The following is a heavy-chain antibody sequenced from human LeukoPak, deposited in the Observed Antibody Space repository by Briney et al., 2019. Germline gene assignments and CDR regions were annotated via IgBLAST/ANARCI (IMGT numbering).Heavy chain of an antibody. J-gene: IGHJ4*02. D-gene: IGHD2/OR15-2a*01. Sequence: GGSLRLSCAASGFTFSSYGMHWVRQAPGKGLEWVAFIRYDGSNKYYADSVKGRFTISRDNSKNTLYLQMNSLRLEDTAVYYCVRDWAPASMQAAPFDCWGQGTLVTVSS. CDR1: GFTFSSYG. CDR3: VRDWAPASMQAAPFDC. CDR2: IRYDGSNK. V-gene: IGHV3-30*02.